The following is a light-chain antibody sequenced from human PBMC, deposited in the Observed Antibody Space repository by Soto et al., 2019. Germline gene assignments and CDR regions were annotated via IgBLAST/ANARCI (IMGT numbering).Light chain of an antibody. Sequence: DIQMTQSPSTLSASVGDRVTITCRASQNMTIWSAWNQQKPGKAPKLLIYKASTLDSGVPSRFSGSGSGTEFTLTTNSLQPDDFATYYCQHYDSFPWTFGQGTKVEIK. CDR3: QHYDSFPWT. J-gene: IGKJ1*01. CDR1: QNMTIW. CDR2: KAS. V-gene: IGKV1-5*03.